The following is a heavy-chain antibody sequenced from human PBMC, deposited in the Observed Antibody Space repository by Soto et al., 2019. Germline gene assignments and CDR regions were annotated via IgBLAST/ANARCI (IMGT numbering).Heavy chain of an antibody. Sequence: LSLTCAVSGGSISSSNWWSWVRQPPGKGLEWIGEIYHSGSTNYNPSLKSRVTISVDKSKNQFSLKLSSVTTADTAVYYCARDSGILGIAAAGTGDYWGQGTLVTVSS. V-gene: IGHV4-4*02. J-gene: IGHJ4*02. CDR2: IYHSGST. D-gene: IGHD6-13*01. CDR1: GGSISSSNW. CDR3: ARDSGILGIAAAGTGDY.